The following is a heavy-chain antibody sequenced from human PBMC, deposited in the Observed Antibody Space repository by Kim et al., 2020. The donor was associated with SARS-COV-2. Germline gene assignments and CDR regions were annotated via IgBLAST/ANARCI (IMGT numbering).Heavy chain of an antibody. CDR2: INPNSGDT. J-gene: IGHJ4*02. Sequence: ASVKVSCKASGYTFSDYYIQWVRQAPGQGLEWMGWINPNSGDTNYAQNFQGRVAMTRDTSINTAYMELNRLTSDDTAVYFCVREMKRDGYYGFDNWGQGTLVIVSS. D-gene: IGHD1-26*01. V-gene: IGHV1-2*02. CDR3: VREMKRDGYYGFDN. CDR1: GYTFSDYY.